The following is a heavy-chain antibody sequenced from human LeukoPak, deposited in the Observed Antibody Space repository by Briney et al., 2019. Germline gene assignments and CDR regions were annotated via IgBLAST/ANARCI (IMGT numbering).Heavy chain of an antibody. J-gene: IGHJ6*03. Sequence: SVKVSCKASGGTFSSYAISWVRQAPGQGLEWMGGIIPIFGTANYAQKFQGRVTITTDESTSTAYMELSSLRSEDTAVYYCARGTGTQNTNYYYCYMDVWGKGTTVTVSS. CDR2: IIPIFGTA. CDR3: ARGTGTQNTNYYYCYMDV. V-gene: IGHV1-69*05. D-gene: IGHD1-1*01. CDR1: GGTFSSYA.